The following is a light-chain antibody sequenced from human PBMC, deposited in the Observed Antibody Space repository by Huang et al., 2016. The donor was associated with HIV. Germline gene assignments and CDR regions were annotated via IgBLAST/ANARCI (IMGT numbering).Light chain of an antibody. CDR1: QSVNNK. Sequence: EIVMTQFPGTVSVSPGERATLPCRASQSVNNKLAWYQQKPGQAPRLLIYGPSTRAAGIPARFSGSGSGTEFTLTITSLQSEDFAVYYCQQYNDWPRTFGQGTKVEIK. CDR2: GPS. J-gene: IGKJ1*01. CDR3: QQYNDWPRT. V-gene: IGKV3-15*01.